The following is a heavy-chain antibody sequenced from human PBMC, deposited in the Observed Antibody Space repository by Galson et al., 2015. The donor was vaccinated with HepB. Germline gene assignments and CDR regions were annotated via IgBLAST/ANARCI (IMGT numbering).Heavy chain of an antibody. CDR3: AKAAHNTYYYDSSGYYYVGRQPRKNGPLDY. V-gene: IGHV3-30*02. Sequence: SLRLSCAASGFTFSSYGMHWVRQAPGKGLEWVAFIRYDGSNKYYADSVKGRFTISRDNSKNTLYLQMNSLRAEDTAVYYCAKAAHNTYYYDSSGYYYVGRQPRKNGPLDYWGQGTLVTVSS. CDR1: GFTFSSYG. D-gene: IGHD3-22*01. J-gene: IGHJ4*02. CDR2: IRYDGSNK.